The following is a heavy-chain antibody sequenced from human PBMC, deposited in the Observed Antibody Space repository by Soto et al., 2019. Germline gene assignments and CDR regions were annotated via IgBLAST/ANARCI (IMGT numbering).Heavy chain of an antibody. J-gene: IGHJ4*02. CDR3: ARGYYDILTGYYNVIAYFDY. V-gene: IGHV4-39*01. CDR2: IYYSGST. D-gene: IGHD3-9*01. CDR1: GGSISSSSYY. Sequence: PSATLSLACTVSGGSISSSSYYWGWIRQPPGKVLGGIGSIYYSGSTYYNPSLKSLVTISVYTSRNQFSRKLSSVTAADPAVYYSARGYYDILTGYYNVIAYFDYWGQGPLVT.